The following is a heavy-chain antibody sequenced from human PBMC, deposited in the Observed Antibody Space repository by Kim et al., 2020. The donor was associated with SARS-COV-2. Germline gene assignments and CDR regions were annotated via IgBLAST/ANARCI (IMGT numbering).Heavy chain of an antibody. CDR2: INTNSGNP. CDR3: ARVDYGGWFDP. CDR1: GYTFTKYA. Sequence: ASVKVSCKASGYTFTKYAMNWVRQAPGQGLEWMGWINTNSGNPTYAQGFPGRFVFSLDTSVSTAYLQISSLRAEDTAVYYCARVDYGGWFDPWGQGTLVTVSS. V-gene: IGHV7-4-1*02. D-gene: IGHD4-17*01. J-gene: IGHJ5*02.